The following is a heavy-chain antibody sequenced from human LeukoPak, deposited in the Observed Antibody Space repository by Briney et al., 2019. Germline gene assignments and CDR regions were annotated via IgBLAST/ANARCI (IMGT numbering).Heavy chain of an antibody. CDR2: IYHSGST. J-gene: IGHJ4*02. V-gene: IGHV4-38-2*02. D-gene: IGHD3-22*01. CDR3: ARVTPYDSSGYRASYFDY. CDR1: GYSISSGYY. Sequence: PSETLSLTCTVSGYSISSGYYWGWIRQPPGKGLEWIGSIYHSGSTYYNPSLKSRVTISVDTSKNQFSLKLSSVTAADTAVYYCARVTPYDSSGYRASYFDYWGQGTLVTVSS.